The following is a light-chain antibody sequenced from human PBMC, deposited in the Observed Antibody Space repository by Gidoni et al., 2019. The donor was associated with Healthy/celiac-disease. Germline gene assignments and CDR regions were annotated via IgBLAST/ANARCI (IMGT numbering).Light chain of an antibody. CDR3: QQYYSYPWT. V-gene: IGKV1-8*01. Sequence: AIRMTQSPSSFSASTGDRVTITCRASQGISSYLAWYQQKPGKDPKLLIYAASTLQSGVPSRFSGSGSGKDFTFTISCLQYEDFATYYCQQYYSYPWTFGQGTKVEIK. CDR2: AAS. CDR1: QGISSY. J-gene: IGKJ1*01.